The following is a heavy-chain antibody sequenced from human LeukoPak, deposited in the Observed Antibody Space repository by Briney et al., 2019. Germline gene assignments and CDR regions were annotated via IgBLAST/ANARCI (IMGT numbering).Heavy chain of an antibody. J-gene: IGHJ4*02. CDR2: IYYSGST. D-gene: IGHD3-9*01. CDR3: ARVALDPLYFVL. Sequence: NASETLSLTCTVSGGSISSSSYYWGWIRQPPGKGLEWIGSIYYSGSTYYNPSLTIRVTISVDTSKNQFSLKLTSVTAADPAVYYCARVALDPLYFVLWGQGTRVSVSS. CDR1: GGSISSSSYY. V-gene: IGHV4-39*01.